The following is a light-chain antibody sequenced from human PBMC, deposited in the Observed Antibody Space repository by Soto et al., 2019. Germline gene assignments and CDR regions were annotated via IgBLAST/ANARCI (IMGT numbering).Light chain of an antibody. Sequence: DIQMTQSPASLSASVGDRVTITCRASETIGNYLNLYQQKQGKAPTVVIYRSSTLQSGVPSRFSGSGSGTDFTLTISSMQPEDFATYYCQKSYSTXAWTCGQWTKV. CDR1: ETIGNY. CDR2: RSS. V-gene: IGKV1-39*01. CDR3: QKSYSTXAWT. J-gene: IGKJ1*01.